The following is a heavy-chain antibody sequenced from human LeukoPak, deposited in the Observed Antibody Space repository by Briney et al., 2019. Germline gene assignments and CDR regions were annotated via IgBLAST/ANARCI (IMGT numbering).Heavy chain of an antibody. Sequence: SETLSLTCAVFGXSFSSYYWSWIRQPPGKGLEWIGEINHSGYTSYNPSLKSRVTLSVDTCKHQFSLKLTSVTAADTAVYYCARCCLQRDGDNGGGDYWGQGTLVTVSS. CDR1: GXSFSSYY. CDR2: INHSGYT. D-gene: IGHD4-17*01. CDR3: ARCCLQRDGDNGGGDY. V-gene: IGHV4-34*01. J-gene: IGHJ4*02.